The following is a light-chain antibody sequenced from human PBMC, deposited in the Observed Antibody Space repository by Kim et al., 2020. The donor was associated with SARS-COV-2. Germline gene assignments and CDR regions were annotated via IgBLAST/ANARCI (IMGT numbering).Light chain of an antibody. CDR1: QSVTTW. CDR3: QQYKSYPLT. CDR2: KAS. Sequence: SASVGDSITITCRASQSVTTWLAWYQHKLGKAPKLLIYKASSLAGGVPPRFSGRGSETEYTLTISGLQPDDFATYYCQQYKSYPLTFGGGTKLEIK. J-gene: IGKJ4*01. V-gene: IGKV1-5*03.